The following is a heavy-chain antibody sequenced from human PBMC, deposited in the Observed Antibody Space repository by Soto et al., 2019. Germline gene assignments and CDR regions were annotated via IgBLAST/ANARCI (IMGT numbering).Heavy chain of an antibody. CDR1: GFTFSSYS. D-gene: IGHD3-22*01. V-gene: IGHV3-21*01. CDR3: AREVREGNYYYGMDV. CDR2: ISSSSSYI. Sequence: PXGALKLSCAASGFTFSSYSMNWVRQAPGKGLEWVSSISSSSSYIYYADSVKGRFTISRDNAKNSLYLQMNSLRAEDTAVYYCAREVREGNYYYGMDVSGQGTTVTVSS. J-gene: IGHJ6*02.